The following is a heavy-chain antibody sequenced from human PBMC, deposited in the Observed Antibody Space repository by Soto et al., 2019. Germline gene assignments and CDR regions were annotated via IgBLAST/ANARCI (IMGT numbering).Heavy chain of an antibody. V-gene: IGHV4-39*01. D-gene: IGHD3-10*01. CDR2: IYYSGST. CDR1: GGSISSSSYY. CDR3: ARTTSNRRQVSGRDNWFDP. Sequence: SETLSLTCTVSGGSISSSSYYWGWIRQPPGKGLEWIGSIYYSGSTYYNPSLKSRVTISVDTSKNQFSLKLSSVTAADTAVYYCARTTSNRRQVSGRDNWFDPWGQGTLVTVSS. J-gene: IGHJ5*02.